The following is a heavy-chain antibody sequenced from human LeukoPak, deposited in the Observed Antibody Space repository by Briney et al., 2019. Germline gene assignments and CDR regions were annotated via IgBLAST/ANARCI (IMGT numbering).Heavy chain of an antibody. D-gene: IGHD3-16*01. J-gene: IGHJ4*02. Sequence: GGSLRLSCAASGFTFSSYWMSWVRQAPGKGLEWVAVISYDGSNKYYADSVKGRFTISRDNSKNTLYLQMNSLRAEDTAVYYCARATGESLDYWGQGTLVTVSS. V-gene: IGHV3-30-3*01. CDR3: ARATGESLDY. CDR2: ISYDGSNK. CDR1: GFTFSSYW.